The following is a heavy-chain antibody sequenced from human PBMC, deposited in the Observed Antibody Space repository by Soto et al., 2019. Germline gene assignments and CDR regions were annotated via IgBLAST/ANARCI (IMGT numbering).Heavy chain of an antibody. CDR3: ALNWNWEARFDY. V-gene: IGHV2-5*01. J-gene: IGHJ4*02. Sequence: ASGPTLVNPTQTLTLTCTFSGFSLSTSGVGVGWIRQPPGKALEWLALIYWNDDKRYSPSLKSRLTITKDTSKNQVVLTMTNMDPVDTATYYCALNWNWEARFDYWGQGTLVTVSS. CDR2: IYWNDDK. D-gene: IGHD1-7*01. CDR1: GFSLSTSGVG.